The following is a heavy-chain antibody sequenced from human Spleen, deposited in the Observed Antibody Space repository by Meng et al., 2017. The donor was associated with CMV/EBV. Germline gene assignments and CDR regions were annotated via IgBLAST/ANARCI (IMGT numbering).Heavy chain of an antibody. CDR2: IRYDGSHE. D-gene: IGHD7-27*01. J-gene: IGHJ4*02. Sequence: GESLKISCAASGLTFSSYGMHWVRQAPGKGLEWVAFIRYDGSHEYYADSVKGRFTISRDNSKNTLYLQMNSLRTEDTTVYYCARAGSANWGYFDYWGQGTLVTVSS. V-gene: IGHV3-30*02. CDR1: GLTFSSYG. CDR3: ARAGSANWGYFDY.